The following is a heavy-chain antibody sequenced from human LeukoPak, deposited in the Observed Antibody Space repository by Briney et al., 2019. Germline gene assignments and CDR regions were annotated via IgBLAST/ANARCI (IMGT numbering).Heavy chain of an antibody. V-gene: IGHV3-74*01. CDR3: SSPKYSSSSSQFDY. D-gene: IGHD6-6*01. CDR2: INGDGSRT. J-gene: IGHJ4*02. CDR1: GFTFSSYW. Sequence: GGSLRLSCAASGFTFSSYWMHWVRHAPGKGLVWVSRINGDGSRTSYADSVKGRFTISRDNAKNTLYLLLNSLRAEDTALYYCSSPKYSSSSSQFDYWGQGTLVTVSS.